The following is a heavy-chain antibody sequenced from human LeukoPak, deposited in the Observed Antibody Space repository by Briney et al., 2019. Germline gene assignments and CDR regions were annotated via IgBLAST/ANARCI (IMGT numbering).Heavy chain of an antibody. D-gene: IGHD6-6*01. CDR2: ISSSSSTI. CDR1: GFTFSSYS. V-gene: IGHV3-48*01. CDR3: ARVAMRYSSSSFEDY. Sequence: GGSLRLSCAASGFTFSSYSMNWVRQAPGKGLEWVSYISSSSSTIYYADSVKGRFTISRDNAKNSLYLQMNSLRAEDTAVYYCARVAMRYSSSSFEDYWGQGTLVTVSS. J-gene: IGHJ4*02.